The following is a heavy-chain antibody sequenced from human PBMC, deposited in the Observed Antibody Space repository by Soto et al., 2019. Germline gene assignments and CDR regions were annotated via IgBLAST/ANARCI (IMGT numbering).Heavy chain of an antibody. CDR2: INHSGST. CDR1: GGSFSGYY. J-gene: IGHJ4*02. D-gene: IGHD5-18*01. CDR3: AREGYNFGPFDY. Sequence: SETLSLTCAVYGGSFSGYYWTWIRQPPGTGLEWIGEINHSGSTNYNPSLKSRVTISIDTSKNQFSLKFNSVTAADTAVYYCAREGYNFGPFDYWGQGALVTVSS. V-gene: IGHV4-34*01.